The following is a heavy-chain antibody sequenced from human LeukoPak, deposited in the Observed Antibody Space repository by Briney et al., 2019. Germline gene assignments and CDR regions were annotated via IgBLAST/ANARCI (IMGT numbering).Heavy chain of an antibody. CDR2: IKPDGSDK. CDR1: GFTFSIYW. D-gene: IGHD1-26*01. J-gene: IGHJ3*02. CDR3: AGLGATDDAFDI. V-gene: IGHV3-7*01. Sequence: GGSLRLSCAASGFTFSIYWMTWVRQAPGKGLEWVANIKPDGSDKYYVDSVKGRFTISRDNAKNSLYLQMNSLRAEDTAVYYCAGLGATDDAFDIWGQGTMVTVSS.